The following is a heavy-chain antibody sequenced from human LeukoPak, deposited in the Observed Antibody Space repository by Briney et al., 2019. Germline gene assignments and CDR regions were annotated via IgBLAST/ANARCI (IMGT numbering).Heavy chain of an antibody. Sequence: GGSLRLSCAASGFTFSSYSMSWVRQAPGKGLEWVANINKDASQEYYADSVKGRFTISRDNAKNSLYLQMNSLRADDTALYYCARTYGDYWGQGTLVTVSS. J-gene: IGHJ4*02. CDR2: INKDASQE. CDR1: GFTFSSYS. V-gene: IGHV3-7*03. D-gene: IGHD3-16*01. CDR3: ARTYGDY.